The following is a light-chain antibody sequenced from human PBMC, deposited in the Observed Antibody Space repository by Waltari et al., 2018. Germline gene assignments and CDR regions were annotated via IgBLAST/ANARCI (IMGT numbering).Light chain of an antibody. CDR1: QGSGRW. CDR3: QEYDSHWS. CDR2: KAS. V-gene: IGKV1-5*03. Sequence: DIQLPQSPSTPSASVGARVTLTCRASQGSGRWLAWYQQKPGKTPDLLIYKASILERGVPSRFSGSGSGTEFTLTITGLQPLDVATYYCQEYDSHWSFGQGTKVEIK. J-gene: IGKJ1*01.